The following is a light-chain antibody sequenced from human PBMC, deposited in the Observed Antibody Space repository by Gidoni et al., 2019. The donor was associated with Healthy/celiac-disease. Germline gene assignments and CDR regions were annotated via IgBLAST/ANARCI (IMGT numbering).Light chain of an antibody. J-gene: IGKJ4*01. CDR3: QQYYSTLT. Sequence: DIVMTQTPDSLAVSLGETATINCKSSQSVLYSSNNKNYLAWYQQKPRQPPKLLIYWASTRESGVPDRFSGSGSGTDFTLTISSLQAEDVADYYCQQYYSTLTFGEGTKVEIK. V-gene: IGKV4-1*01. CDR2: WAS. CDR1: QSVLYSSNNKNY.